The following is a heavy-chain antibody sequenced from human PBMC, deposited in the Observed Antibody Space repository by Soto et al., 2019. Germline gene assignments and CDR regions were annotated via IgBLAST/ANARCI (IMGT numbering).Heavy chain of an antibody. D-gene: IGHD3-10*01. J-gene: IGHJ4*02. CDR2: ISAYNGNT. CDR3: ARDYDAFYGSGSYMNLDY. Sequence: QVQLVQSGAEVKKPGASVKVSCKASGYTFTSYGISWVRQAPGQGLEWMGWISAYNGNTNYAQKLQGRVTMTTDTSTCIAYMELRSLRSYDTAFYYCARDYDAFYGSGSYMNLDYCGQGTLVTVSS. V-gene: IGHV1-18*04. CDR1: GYTFTSYG.